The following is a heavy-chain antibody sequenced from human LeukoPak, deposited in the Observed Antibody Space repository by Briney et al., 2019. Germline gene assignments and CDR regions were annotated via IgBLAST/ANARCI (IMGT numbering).Heavy chain of an antibody. J-gene: IGHJ3*02. V-gene: IGHV1-69*05. CDR1: GGTFSSYA. Sequence: SVKVSCKASGGTFSSYAISWVRQAPGQGLEWMGGIIPIFGTANYAQKFQGRVTITTDESTSTAYMELSSLRSEDTAVYYCARSHTINWNDVGFAFDIWGQGTMVTVSS. D-gene: IGHD1-1*01. CDR2: IIPIFGTA. CDR3: ARSHTINWNDVGFAFDI.